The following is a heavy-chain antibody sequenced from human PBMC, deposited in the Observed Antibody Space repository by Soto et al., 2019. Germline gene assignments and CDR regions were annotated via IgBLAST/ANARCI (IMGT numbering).Heavy chain of an antibody. CDR2: INGDGSST. CDR1: GFTFNSHW. Sequence: VQLVESGGGLVQPGGSLRLSCVPSGFTFNSHWMHWVRQAPGKGLVWVSRINGDGSSTSYADSVRGRFTISRDNAMNTLYLQMNSLRAEDTAVYYCARDPRDGYHSPPDYWGQGTLVTVSS. D-gene: IGHD5-12*01. J-gene: IGHJ4*02. V-gene: IGHV3-74*01. CDR3: ARDPRDGYHSPPDY.